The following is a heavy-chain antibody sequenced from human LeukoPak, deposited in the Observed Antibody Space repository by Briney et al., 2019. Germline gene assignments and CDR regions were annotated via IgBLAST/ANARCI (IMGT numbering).Heavy chain of an antibody. D-gene: IGHD1-26*01. V-gene: IGHV3-30-3*01. CDR2: ISYDGSNK. J-gene: IGHJ4*02. CDR1: GFTFSSYA. Sequence: GSLRLSCAASGFTFSSYAMHWVRPAPGKGLEWVAVISYDGSNKYYADSVKGRFTISRDNSKNTLYLQMNSLRAEDTAVYYCARDQLGATDYWGQGTLVTVSS. CDR3: ARDQLGATDY.